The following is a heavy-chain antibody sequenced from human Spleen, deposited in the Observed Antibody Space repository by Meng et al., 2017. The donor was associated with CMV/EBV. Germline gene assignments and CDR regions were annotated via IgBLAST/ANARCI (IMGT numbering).Heavy chain of an antibody. J-gene: IGHJ6*02. V-gene: IGHV4-59*01. D-gene: IGHD6-13*01. Sequence: SEILSLTCTVSGGSISSYYWSWIRQPPGKGLEWIGYMYYSGSTNYNPSLKSRVTISVDTSKNQFSLKLSSVTAADTAVYYCARDDSSSTPPHYYYYGMDVWGQGTTVTVSS. CDR2: MYYSGST. CDR1: GGSISSYY. CDR3: ARDDSSSTPPHYYYYGMDV.